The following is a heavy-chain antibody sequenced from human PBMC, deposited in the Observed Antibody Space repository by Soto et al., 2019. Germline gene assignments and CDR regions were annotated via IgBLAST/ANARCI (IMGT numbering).Heavy chain of an antibody. CDR2: IYYSGST. CDR3: ARDTGYSSGWYNGDFDY. J-gene: IGHJ4*02. V-gene: IGHV4-31*03. CDR1: GGSISSGGYY. Sequence: QVQLQESGPGLVKPSQTLSLTCTVSGGSISSGGYYWSWIRQHPGKGLEWIGYIYYSGSTYYNPSLKSRVTISVVTSKNQFSLKLSSVTAADTAVYYCARDTGYSSGWYNGDFDYWGQGTLVTVSS. D-gene: IGHD6-19*01.